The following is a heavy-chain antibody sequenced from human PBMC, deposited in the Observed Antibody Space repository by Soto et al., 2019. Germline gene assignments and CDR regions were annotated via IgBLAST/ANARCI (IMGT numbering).Heavy chain of an antibody. J-gene: IGHJ4*02. V-gene: IGHV4-31*03. D-gene: IGHD5-12*01. CDR3: ARRGPGVATDSEEFDY. Sequence: NPSETLSLTCTVSGGSISYGGYYWSWIRQHPGKGLEWIGYIYYNGATYYNPSLKSRVTISVDTSKNQFSLTMNSVSAADTAVYYCARRGPGVATDSEEFDYWGQVTLVTVSS. CDR2: IYYNGAT. CDR1: GGSISYGGYY.